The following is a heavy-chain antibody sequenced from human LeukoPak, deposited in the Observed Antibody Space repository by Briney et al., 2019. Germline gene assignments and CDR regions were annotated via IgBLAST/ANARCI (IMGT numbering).Heavy chain of an antibody. Sequence: SETLSLTCTVSGGSISSYYWSWIRQPAGKGLEWIGRIYSSGSDNYNPSLKNRFTMSLDTSRSQFSLKLSSVTAADTAVYYCPRLSGYYYWGQGTLVTVSS. CDR2: IYSSGSD. CDR1: GGSISSYY. D-gene: IGHD6-13*01. J-gene: IGHJ4*02. V-gene: IGHV4-4*07. CDR3: PRLSGYYY.